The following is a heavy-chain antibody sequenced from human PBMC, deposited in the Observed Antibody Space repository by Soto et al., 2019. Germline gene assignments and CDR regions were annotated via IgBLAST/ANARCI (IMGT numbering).Heavy chain of an antibody. CDR1: GFTFSSFG. CDR2: IWHDGTFT. CDR3: ARDRHFRGGPDDI. V-gene: IGHV3-33*01. Sequence: QVQLVESGGGVVQSGRSPRLSCAASGFTFSSFGMHWVRQAPGKGLEWVALIWHDGTFTHYADSVKGRFTISRDNSKNMLYLQMNSLRADDTAVYYCARDRHFRGGPDDIWGQGTMATVSS. D-gene: IGHD3-3*02. J-gene: IGHJ3*02.